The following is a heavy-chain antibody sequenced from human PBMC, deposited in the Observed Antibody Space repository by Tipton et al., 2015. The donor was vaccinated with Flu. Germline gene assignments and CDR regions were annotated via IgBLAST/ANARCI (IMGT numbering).Heavy chain of an antibody. CDR1: GFSFPTYG. V-gene: IGHV1-18*01. CDR3: ARAGRSLPTTTPDY. D-gene: IGHD2-21*02. CDR2: ISGHSGRR. Sequence: QVQLVQSGGEVKKPGASVKVSCKASGFSFPTYGFTWVRQAPGQGLEWMGWISGHSGRREYAQNFHGRVTMTIDASTSTAYMELSSLRSDDTAVYFCARAGRSLPTTTPDYWGQGTLVIVSS. J-gene: IGHJ4*02.